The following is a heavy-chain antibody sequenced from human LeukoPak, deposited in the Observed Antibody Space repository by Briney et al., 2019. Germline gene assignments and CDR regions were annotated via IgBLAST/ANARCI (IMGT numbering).Heavy chain of an antibody. CDR2: INPNSGGT. CDR1: GYTFTGYY. CDR3: ARDRMAAAHFDY. J-gene: IGHJ4*02. V-gene: IGHV1-2*02. D-gene: IGHD6-13*01. Sequence: ASVKVSCKASGYTFTGYYMHWVRQARGQGLEWMGWINPNSGGTNYAQKFQGRVTMTRDTSISTAYMELSRLRSDDTAVYYCARDRMAAAHFDYWGQGTLVTVSS.